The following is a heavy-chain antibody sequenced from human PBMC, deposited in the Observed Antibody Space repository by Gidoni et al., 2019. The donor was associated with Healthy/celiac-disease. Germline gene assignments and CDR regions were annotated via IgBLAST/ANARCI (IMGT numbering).Heavy chain of an antibody. CDR3: ARGPPTFGGVIVDKKDAFDI. CDR2: IYYSGST. V-gene: IGHV4-31*03. J-gene: IGHJ3*02. CDR1: GGSISSGGYY. Sequence: QVQLQESGPGLVKPSQTLSLTCTVSGGSISSGGYYWSWIRQHPGKGLEWIGYIYYSGSTYYNPSLKSRVTISVDTSKNQFSLKLSSVTAADTAVYYCARGPPTFGGVIVDKKDAFDIWGQGTMVTVSS. D-gene: IGHD3-16*02.